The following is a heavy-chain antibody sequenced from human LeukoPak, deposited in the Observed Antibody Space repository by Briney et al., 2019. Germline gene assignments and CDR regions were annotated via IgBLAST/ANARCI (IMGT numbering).Heavy chain of an antibody. J-gene: IGHJ1*01. Sequence: SETLSLTCTVSGGSISSSGYCWGWVRQPPGKGLEWIGSIYYSGSTYYNPSLKSRVTISVDTSKNQFSLKLSSVTAADTAVYYCAGSRLLSGLAPHWGQGTLVTVSS. V-gene: IGHV4-39*01. D-gene: IGHD2-2*01. CDR3: AGSRLLSGLAPH. CDR1: GGSISSSGYC. CDR2: IYYSGST.